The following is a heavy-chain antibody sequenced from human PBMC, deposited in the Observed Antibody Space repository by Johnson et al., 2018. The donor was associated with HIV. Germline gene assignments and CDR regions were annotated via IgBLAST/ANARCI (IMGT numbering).Heavy chain of an antibody. CDR2: IKQDGSET. CDR1: GFTFSDYW. J-gene: IGHJ3*02. CDR3: VFDI. V-gene: IGHV3-7*05. Sequence: VQVVESGGGLVQPGGSLRLSCAGSGFTFSDYWMKWVRQAPGKGLEWVAKIKQDGSETYYVDSVKGRFTISRDNAKNFLFLQMNSLRAEDTAVYYCVFDIWGQGTMVTVSS.